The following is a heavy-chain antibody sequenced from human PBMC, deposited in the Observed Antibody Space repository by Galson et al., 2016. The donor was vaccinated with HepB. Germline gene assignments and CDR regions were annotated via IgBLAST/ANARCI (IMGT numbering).Heavy chain of an antibody. CDR3: ARDFDGSCPNLDF. V-gene: IGHV3-48*02. J-gene: IGHJ4*02. Sequence: SLRLSCAASGFTFSSYSMIWVRQTPGKGLEWVSYIGSSGPVYYADSLQGRFTISRDNAKKLLYLQMNSLRDEDTAVYYFARDFDGSCPNLDFWGQGTLVTVSS. CDR1: GFTFSSYS. D-gene: IGHD5-24*01. CDR2: IGSSGPV.